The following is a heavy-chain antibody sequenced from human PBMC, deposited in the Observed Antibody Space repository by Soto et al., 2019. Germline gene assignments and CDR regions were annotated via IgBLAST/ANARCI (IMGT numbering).Heavy chain of an antibody. CDR3: AKDKGDCSYTCCPDFDY. CDR1: GFTFSSYA. J-gene: IGHJ4*02. CDR2: ISGSGGST. Sequence: GSLRLSCAASGFTFSSYAMSWVRQAPGKGLEWVSAISGSGGSTYYADSVKGRFTISRDNSKNTLYLQMNSLRAEDTAVYYCAKDKGDCSYTCCPDFDYWGQGTLVTVSS. D-gene: IGHD2-15*01. V-gene: IGHV3-23*01.